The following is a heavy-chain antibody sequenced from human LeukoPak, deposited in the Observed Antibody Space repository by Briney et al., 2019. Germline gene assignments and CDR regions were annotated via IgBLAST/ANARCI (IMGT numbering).Heavy chain of an antibody. Sequence: SQALSLTCTVSGGSISSGGYYWSWIRQPPGKGLEWIGYIYHSGSTYYNPSLKSRVTISVDRSKNQFSLKLSSVTAADTAVYYCARDKGADSSGRLYFHYWGQGTLVTVSS. V-gene: IGHV4-30-2*01. J-gene: IGHJ4*02. CDR2: IYHSGST. CDR1: GGSISSGGYY. CDR3: ARDKGADSSGRLYFHY. D-gene: IGHD6-19*01.